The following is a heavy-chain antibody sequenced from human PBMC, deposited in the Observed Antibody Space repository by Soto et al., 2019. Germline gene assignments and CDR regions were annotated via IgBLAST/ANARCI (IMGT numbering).Heavy chain of an antibody. D-gene: IGHD3-3*01. CDR1: GGSISSSSYY. J-gene: IGHJ4*02. CDR3: AISTYYDFWSGYYPFDY. CDR2: IYYSGST. Sequence: QLQLQESGPGLVKPSETLSLTCTVSGGSISSSSYYWGWIRQPPGKGLEWIGSIYYSGSTYYNPSLKSLVTISVDTSKNQLSLKLSSVTAADTAVYYCAISTYYDFWSGYYPFDYWGQGTLVTVSS. V-gene: IGHV4-39*01.